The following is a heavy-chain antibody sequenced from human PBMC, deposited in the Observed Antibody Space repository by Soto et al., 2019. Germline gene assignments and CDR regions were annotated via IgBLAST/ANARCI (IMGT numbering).Heavy chain of an antibody. Sequence: QVQLVESGGGVVQPGRSLRLSCAASGFTFSSYAMHWVRQAPGKGLEWVAVISYDGSNKYYADSVKGRFTISRDNSKKPLYLQMNSLRAEDTAVYYCARDDDSTYCSGGSCYSLLFDYWGQGTLVTVSS. CDR1: GFTFSSYA. V-gene: IGHV3-30-3*01. D-gene: IGHD2-15*01. CDR2: ISYDGSNK. J-gene: IGHJ4*02. CDR3: ARDDDSTYCSGGSCYSLLFDY.